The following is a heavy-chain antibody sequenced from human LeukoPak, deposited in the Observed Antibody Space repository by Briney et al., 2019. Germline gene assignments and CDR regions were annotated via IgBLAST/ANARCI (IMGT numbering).Heavy chain of an antibody. J-gene: IGHJ6*02. D-gene: IGHD3-10*02. CDR3: ASCSHGSYYYGMDV. V-gene: IGHV3-48*01. CDR2: ISSSSGTI. Sequence: GGSLRLSCAASGFTFSSYSMNWVRQAPGKGLEWVSYISSSSGTIYYADSVKGRFTISRDNAKNSLYLQMNSLRAEDTAVYYCASCSHGSYYYGMDVWGQGTAVTVSS. CDR1: GFTFSSYS.